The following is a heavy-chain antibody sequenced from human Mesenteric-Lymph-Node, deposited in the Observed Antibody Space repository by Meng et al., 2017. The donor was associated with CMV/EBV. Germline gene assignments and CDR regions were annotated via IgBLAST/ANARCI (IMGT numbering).Heavy chain of an antibody. Sequence: GGSLRLSCVASGFTLSNYATSWVRLAPGKGLEWVSLIGADGRRVFYAESLKGRFTVSRDNAKKSMFLQMDSLRVEDTALYYCARDGSGWSRDYWGQGTLVTVSS. CDR1: GFTLSNYA. CDR3: ARDGSGWSRDY. D-gene: IGHD6-19*01. J-gene: IGHJ4*02. V-gene: IGHV3-48*01. CDR2: IGADGRRV.